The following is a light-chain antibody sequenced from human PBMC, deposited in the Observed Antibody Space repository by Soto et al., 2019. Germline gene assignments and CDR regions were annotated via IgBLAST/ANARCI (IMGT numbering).Light chain of an antibody. CDR3: QSYDNSLSGWV. J-gene: IGLJ3*02. CDR1: SSNIGAGYD. CDR2: GNS. Sequence: QAVVTQPPSVSGAPGQRVTISCTGSSSNIGAGYDVHWYQQLPGTAPKLLIHGNSNRPSGVPDRFSGSKSGTSASLAITGLQAEDEADYYCQSYDNSLSGWVFGGGTKLTVL. V-gene: IGLV1-40*01.